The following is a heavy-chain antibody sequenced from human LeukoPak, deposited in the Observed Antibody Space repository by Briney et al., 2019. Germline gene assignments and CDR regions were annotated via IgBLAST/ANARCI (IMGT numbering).Heavy chain of an antibody. J-gene: IGHJ4*02. CDR3: ARGGVDHYGSGTYYLMYYFDY. V-gene: IGHV3-48*01. D-gene: IGHD3-10*01. Sequence: GGSLRLSCAASGFTFSSYSMNWVRQAPGKGLEWVSYISSSSSTIYYADSVKGRFTISRDNAKNSLYLQMNSLRAEDTAVYFCARGGVDHYGSGTYYLMYYFDYWGQGALVTVSS. CDR1: GFTFSSYS. CDR2: ISSSSSTI.